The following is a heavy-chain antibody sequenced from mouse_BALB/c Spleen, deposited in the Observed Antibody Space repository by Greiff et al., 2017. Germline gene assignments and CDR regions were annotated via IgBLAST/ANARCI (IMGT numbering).Heavy chain of an antibody. CDR2: INSNGGST. D-gene: IGHD1-1*01. V-gene: IGHV5-6-3*01. J-gene: IGHJ3*01. CDR3: ARTYYYGTPWFAY. CDR1: GFTFSSYG. Sequence: EVKLEESGGGLVQPGGSLKLSCAASGFTFSSYGMSWVRQTPDKRLELVATINSNGGSTYYPDSVKGRFTISRDNAKNTLYLQMSSLKSEDTAMYYCARTYYYGTPWFAYWGQGTLVTVSA.